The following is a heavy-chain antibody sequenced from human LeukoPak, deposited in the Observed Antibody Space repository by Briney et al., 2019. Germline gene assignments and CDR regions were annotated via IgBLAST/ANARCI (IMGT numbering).Heavy chain of an antibody. J-gene: IGHJ4*02. Sequence: GGSLRLSCAVSGITLSNYGMSWVRQAPGKGLEWVAGISDSGGSRNYADSVKGRFTISRDNPKNTLYLQMNSLRAEDTAVYFCAKRGVVTRVILVGFHKEAYYFDSWGQGALVTVSS. CDR1: GITLSNYG. CDR2: ISDSGGSR. CDR3: AKRGVVTRVILVGFHKEAYYFDS. V-gene: IGHV3-23*01. D-gene: IGHD3-22*01.